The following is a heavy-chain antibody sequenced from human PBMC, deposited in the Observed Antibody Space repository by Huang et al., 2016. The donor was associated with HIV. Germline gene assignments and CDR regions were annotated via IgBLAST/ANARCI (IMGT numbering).Heavy chain of an antibody. Sequence: QVQLVQSGPEVRKPGASVKVSCKASGYNFITYGITWVRQAPGQGLEWMGGISTHKGNTKYAQNFQGRVTMTTDTSTNTAYMELSSLTSDDTAVYFCARRDYGVTDGAFDIWGQGTLVTVSS. CDR2: ISTHKGNT. D-gene: IGHD3-10*01. J-gene: IGHJ3*02. V-gene: IGHV1-18*04. CDR3: ARRDYGVTDGAFDI. CDR1: GYNFITYG.